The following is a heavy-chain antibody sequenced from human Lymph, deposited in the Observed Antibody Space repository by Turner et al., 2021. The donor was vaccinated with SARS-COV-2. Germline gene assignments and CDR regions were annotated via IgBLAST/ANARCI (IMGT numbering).Heavy chain of an antibody. J-gene: IGHJ4*02. D-gene: IGHD3-16*01. Sequence: QVQLVESGGGVVQPWRSLRRSCAASGFTFSSSGMHWVRQAPDKGLEWVAVIWYDGSNKFYADSVKGRFTISRDNSKNTLYLQMNSLRAEDTAVYYCARHNGGRLDYWGQGTLVTVSS. CDR1: GFTFSSSG. CDR3: ARHNGGRLDY. V-gene: IGHV3-33*01. CDR2: IWYDGSNK.